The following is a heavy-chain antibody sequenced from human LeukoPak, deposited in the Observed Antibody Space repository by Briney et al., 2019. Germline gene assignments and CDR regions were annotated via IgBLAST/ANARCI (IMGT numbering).Heavy chain of an antibody. CDR2: IYPGDSDT. CDR1: GYSFTSSW. Sequence: GESLKISCQGSGYSFTSSWIGWVRQMPGKGLEWMGIIYPGDSDTRYSPSFQGQVTISADRSISTAYLQWSSLKASDTAMYYCARFSVGGTYYPSYWGQGTLVSVSS. CDR3: ARFSVGGTYYPSY. D-gene: IGHD1-26*01. V-gene: IGHV5-51*01. J-gene: IGHJ4*02.